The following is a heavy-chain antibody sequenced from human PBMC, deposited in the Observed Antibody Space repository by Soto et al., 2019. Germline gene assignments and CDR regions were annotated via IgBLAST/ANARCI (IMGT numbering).Heavy chain of an antibody. D-gene: IGHD5-12*01. Sequence: SQTLSLTCAISGDSASSNTASWNWIRQSPSRGLEWLGRTYFRSKWYNDYAVSVKSRIIINPDTSNNQFSLQLNSVTPEDTAVYFCAKGDNLGPKTGYAFDPWGQGIMVTVSS. J-gene: IGHJ5*02. CDR2: TYFRSKWYN. V-gene: IGHV6-1*01. CDR3: AKGDNLGPKTGYAFDP. CDR1: GDSASSNTAS.